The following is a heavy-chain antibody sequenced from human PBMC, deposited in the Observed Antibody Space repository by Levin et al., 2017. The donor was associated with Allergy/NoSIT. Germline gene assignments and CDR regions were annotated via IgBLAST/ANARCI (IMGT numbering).Heavy chain of an antibody. V-gene: IGHV3-23*01. CDR2: ISDSGGST. CDR3: VNLISLIRLGELSFGAFDY. D-gene: IGHD3-16*02. Sequence: GGSLRLSCAASGFTFSSYAMNWVRQAPGKGLEWVSGISDSGGSTYNADSVKGRFTISRDNSKNTLYLQMNSLRAEDTAVYYCVNLISLIRLGELSFGAFDYWGQGTLVTVSS. J-gene: IGHJ4*02. CDR1: GFTFSSYA.